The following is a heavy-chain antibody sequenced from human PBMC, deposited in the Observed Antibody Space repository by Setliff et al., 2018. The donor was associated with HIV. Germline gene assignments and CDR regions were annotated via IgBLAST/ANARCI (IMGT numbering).Heavy chain of an antibody. CDR1: VFTFSSYG. CDR3: ARAEQRYYGSGKGYYFDY. J-gene: IGHJ4*02. D-gene: IGHD3-10*01. CDR2: ISNNGGIT. V-gene: IGHV3-64*02. Sequence: GGSLRLSCAASVFTFSSYGMHWVRQAPGKGLEYVSAISNNGGITYYGDSVKGRFTISRDNSKNTLYLQMGSLRPEDMAVYYCARAEQRYYGSGKGYYFDYWGPGTLVTVSS.